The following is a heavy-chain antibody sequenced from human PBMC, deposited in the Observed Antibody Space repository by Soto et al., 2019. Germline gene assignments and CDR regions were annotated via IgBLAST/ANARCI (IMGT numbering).Heavy chain of an antibody. V-gene: IGHV4-39*02. J-gene: IGHJ4*02. CDR2: IYYSGST. D-gene: IGHD6-13*01. CDR3: AKEGVAAAGGFDY. Sequence: SETLSLTCTVSGGSISSSSYYWGWIRQPPGKGLEWIGSIYYSGSTYYNPSLKSRVTISVDTSKNQFSLKLSSVTAADTAVYYCAKEGVAAAGGFDYWGQGTLVTVSS. CDR1: GGSISSSSYY.